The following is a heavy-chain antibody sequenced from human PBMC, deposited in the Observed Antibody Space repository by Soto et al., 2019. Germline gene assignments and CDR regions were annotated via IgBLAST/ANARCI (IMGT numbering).Heavy chain of an antibody. CDR3: AKDNDRGVINYFDY. V-gene: IGHV3-23*01. D-gene: IGHD3-10*02. Sequence: EVQLLESGGGLVQPGGSLRLSCAASGFTFSSYAMSWVRQAPGKGLEWVSAISGSGGSTYYADSVKGRFTISRDNXXNTLYLQMNSLSAEDTAVYYCAKDNDRGVINYFDYGGQGTLVTVSS. J-gene: IGHJ4*02. CDR1: GFTFSSYA. CDR2: ISGSGGST.